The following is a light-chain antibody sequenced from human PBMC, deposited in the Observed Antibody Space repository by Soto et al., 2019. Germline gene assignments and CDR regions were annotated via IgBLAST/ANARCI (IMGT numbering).Light chain of an antibody. CDR2: DAS. Sequence: EIVMTQSPATLSVSPGERATLSCRASQSIRSSLAWYQQKPGQAPRLLIYDASTRATGIPARFSGSGSGTEFTLTISSLQSEDFAVYYCQQYNNWPPYTFGQGTKLEIK. V-gene: IGKV3-15*01. CDR3: QQYNNWPPYT. J-gene: IGKJ2*01. CDR1: QSIRSS.